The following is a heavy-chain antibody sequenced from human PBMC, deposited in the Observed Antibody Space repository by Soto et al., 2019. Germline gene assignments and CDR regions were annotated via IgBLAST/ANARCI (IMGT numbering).Heavy chain of an antibody. V-gene: IGHV3-48*01. CDR3: ARDGGYSYGPFDY. D-gene: IGHD5-18*01. Sequence: GGSLRLCCAASGFTFSSYSMNWVRQAPGKGLEWVSYISSSSSTIYYADSVKGRFTISRDNAKNSLYLQMNSLRAEDTAVYYCARDGGYSYGPFDYWGQGTLVTVSS. CDR1: GFTFSSYS. J-gene: IGHJ4*02. CDR2: ISSSSSTI.